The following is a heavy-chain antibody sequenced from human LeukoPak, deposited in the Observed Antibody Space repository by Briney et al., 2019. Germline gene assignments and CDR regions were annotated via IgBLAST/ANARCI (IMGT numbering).Heavy chain of an antibody. V-gene: IGHV4-59*08. Sequence: PSETLSLTCTVSGGSISSYYWSWIRQPPGKGLEWIGYIYYSGSTNYKPSLKSRVTISVDTSKNQFSLKLSSVTATDTAVYYCARGGPYCSGGGCYSRTSNWFDPWGQGTLVTVSS. J-gene: IGHJ5*02. D-gene: IGHD2-15*01. CDR2: IYYSGST. CDR3: ARGGPYCSGGGCYSRTSNWFDP. CDR1: GGSISSYY.